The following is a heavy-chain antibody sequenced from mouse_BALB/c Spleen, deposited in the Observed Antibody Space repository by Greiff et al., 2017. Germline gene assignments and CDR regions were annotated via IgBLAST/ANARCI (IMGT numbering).Heavy chain of an antibody. Sequence: EVKLVESGPELVKPGASVKISCKASGYTFTDYNMHWVKQSHGKSLEWIGYIYPYNGGTGYNQKFKSKATLTVDNSSSTAYMELRSLTSEDSAVYYCARGNYYGFAYWGQGTLVTVSA. J-gene: IGHJ3*01. D-gene: IGHD1-1*01. CDR3: ARGNYYGFAY. CDR1: GYTFTDYN. CDR2: IYPYNGGT. V-gene: IGHV1S29*02.